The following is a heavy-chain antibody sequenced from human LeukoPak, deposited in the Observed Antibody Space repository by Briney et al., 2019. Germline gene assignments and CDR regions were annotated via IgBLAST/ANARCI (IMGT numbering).Heavy chain of an antibody. V-gene: IGHV4-59*01. Sequence: ASETLSLTCTVSGGSISSYYWSWIRQPPGKGLEWIGYIFYSGSTNYNPSLKSRVTISVDTSKNQFSLKLSSVTAADTAVYYCARVHGATVPDDAFDIWGQGTMVTVSS. J-gene: IGHJ3*02. CDR3: ARVHGATVPDDAFDI. CDR1: GGSISSYY. D-gene: IGHD4-17*01. CDR2: IFYSGST.